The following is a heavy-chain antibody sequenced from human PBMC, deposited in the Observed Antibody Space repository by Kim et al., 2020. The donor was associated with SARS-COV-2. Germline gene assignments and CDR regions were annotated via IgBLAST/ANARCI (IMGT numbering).Heavy chain of an antibody. D-gene: IGHD3-10*01. Sequence: SVKSRVTISVDTSQNQFSLKLSSVTAADTAVYYCASYNYYGSGSKVYFDYWGQGTLVTVSS. J-gene: IGHJ4*02. V-gene: IGHV4-39*07. CDR3: ASYNYYGSGSKVYFDY.